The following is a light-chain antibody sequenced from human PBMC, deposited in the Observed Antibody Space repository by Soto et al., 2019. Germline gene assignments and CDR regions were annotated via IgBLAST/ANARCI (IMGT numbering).Light chain of an antibody. CDR3: QQYNNWPLT. CDR1: QSISRN. Sequence: EIVMTQSPATLSVSPGERATLSCRASQSISRNLAWYQQRPGQAPRLLICGASTRATGIPARFSGSGSGTEFILTISSLQSEDFAVYSCQQYNNWPLTFGQGTKVDIK. J-gene: IGKJ1*01. V-gene: IGKV3-15*01. CDR2: GAS.